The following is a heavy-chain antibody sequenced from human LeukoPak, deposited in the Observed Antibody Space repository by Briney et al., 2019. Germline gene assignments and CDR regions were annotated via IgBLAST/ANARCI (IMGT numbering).Heavy chain of an antibody. D-gene: IGHD3-22*01. J-gene: IGHJ6*02. CDR1: GGTFSSYA. Sequence: SVKVSCKASGGTFSSYAISWVRQAPGQGLEWMGGIIPIFGTANYAQKFQGRVTITADESTSTAYMELSSLRSEDTAVYYCARAGAYYYDSSGYRAVYYYYGMDVWGQGTTVTVSS. V-gene: IGHV1-69*13. CDR3: ARAGAYYYDSSGYRAVYYYYGMDV. CDR2: IIPIFGTA.